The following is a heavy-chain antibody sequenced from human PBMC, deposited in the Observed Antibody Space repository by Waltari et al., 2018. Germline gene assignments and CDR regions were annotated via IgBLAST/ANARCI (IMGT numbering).Heavy chain of an antibody. CDR1: GGSISSHY. CDR3: ARDRDRRDAFDI. J-gene: IGHJ3*02. D-gene: IGHD3-22*01. V-gene: IGHV4-59*11. Sequence: QVQLQESGPGLVKPSETLSLTCTVSGGSISSHYWSWIRQPPGKGLEWIVYIYYSGSPNYNPSLRSRVTISVDTSKTPFSLKLSSVTAADTAMYYCARDRDRRDAFDIWGQGTMVTVSS. CDR2: IYYSGSP.